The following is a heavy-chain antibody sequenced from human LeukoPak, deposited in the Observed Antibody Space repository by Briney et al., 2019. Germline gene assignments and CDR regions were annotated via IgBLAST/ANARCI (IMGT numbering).Heavy chain of an antibody. D-gene: IGHD2-15*01. J-gene: IGHJ3*02. CDR1: GFSFISYW. Sequence: GGSLRLSCAASGFSFISYWMNWVRQTPGKGLEWVANIKQDGSEKYYVDSVKGRFAISRDNAKKSLYLQMNSLRAEDTAVYYCARDLALAGGDAFDIWGQGTMVTVSS. CDR3: ARDLALAGGDAFDI. CDR2: IKQDGSEK. V-gene: IGHV3-7*01.